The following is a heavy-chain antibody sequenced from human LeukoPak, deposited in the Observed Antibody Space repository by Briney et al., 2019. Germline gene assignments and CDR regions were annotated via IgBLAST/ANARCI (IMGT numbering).Heavy chain of an antibody. CDR2: ISGNGIST. Sequence: GGSLRLSCAASGFSFSTYAMSWVRQAPGKGLEWVSAISGNGISTYYADSVKGRFTISRDNSKNTVYLQMNSLRAEDTAVYHCAKVGPGCSSTSCYPGYWGQGTLVTVSS. CDR3: AKVGPGCSSTSCYPGY. D-gene: IGHD2-2*01. CDR1: GFSFSTYA. J-gene: IGHJ4*02. V-gene: IGHV3-23*01.